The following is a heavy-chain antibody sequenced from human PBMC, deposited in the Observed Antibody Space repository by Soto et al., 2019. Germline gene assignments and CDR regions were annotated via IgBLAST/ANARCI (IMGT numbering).Heavy chain of an antibody. V-gene: IGHV3-30-3*01. D-gene: IGHD7-27*01. CDR1: GFSFSISP. CDR2: ISYDGTNK. J-gene: IGHJ4*02. Sequence: QVQLVESGGGVVQPGRSLRLSCAASGFSFSISPMHWVRQAPGKGPEWVALISYDGTNKFYADSVKGRFTISRDNSKSMLYLQVDSLRPEDADVYYCARDPKTSGGQNWAFNYCDSWGQGTLVTVSS. CDR3: ARDPKTSGGQNWAFNYCDS.